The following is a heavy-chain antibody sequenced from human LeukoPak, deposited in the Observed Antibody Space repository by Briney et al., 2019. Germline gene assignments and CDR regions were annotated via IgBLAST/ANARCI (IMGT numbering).Heavy chain of an antibody. J-gene: IGHJ4*02. CDR2: MYPGDSDT. CDR3: AVVYSSGWAIDF. V-gene: IGHV5-51*01. D-gene: IGHD6-19*01. CDR1: GYRFSTYW. Sequence: GESLQISCQGLGYRFSTYWIGWVRPMPGKGLEWMGIMYPGDSDTRYSRSFQGQVTISADKSISTTYLQWSSLKASDTAIYYCAVVYSSGWAIDFWGQGTLVTGSS.